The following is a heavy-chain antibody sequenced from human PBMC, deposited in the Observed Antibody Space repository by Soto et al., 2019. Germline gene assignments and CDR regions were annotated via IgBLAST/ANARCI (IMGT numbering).Heavy chain of an antibody. V-gene: IGHV4-34*01. Sequence: SETLSLTCAVYGGSFSGYYWSWIRQPPGKGLEWIGEINHSGSTNYNPTLKSRVTISVDTSKNQFSLKLSSVTAADTAVYYCARRVNRYSSDMDVWRQGTPVTVSS. CDR2: INHSGST. CDR1: GGSFSGYY. CDR3: ARRVNRYSSDMDV. D-gene: IGHD2-8*01. J-gene: IGHJ6*02.